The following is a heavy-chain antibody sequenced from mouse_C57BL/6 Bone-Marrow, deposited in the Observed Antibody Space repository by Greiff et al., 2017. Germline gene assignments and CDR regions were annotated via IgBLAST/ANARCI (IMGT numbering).Heavy chain of an antibody. CDR1: GYTFTDYN. J-gene: IGHJ2*01. V-gene: IGHV1-22*01. Sequence: VQLKESGPELVKPGASVKMSCKASGYTFTDYNMHWVKQSHGKSLEWIGYINPNNGGTSYNQKFKGKATLTVNKSSSTAYMELRSLTSEDSAVYYCVANWDTVDYWGQGTTLTVSS. D-gene: IGHD4-1*01. CDR2: INPNNGGT. CDR3: VANWDTVDY.